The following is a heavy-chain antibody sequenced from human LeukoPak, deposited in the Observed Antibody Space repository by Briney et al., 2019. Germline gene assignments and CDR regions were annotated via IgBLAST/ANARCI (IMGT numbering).Heavy chain of an antibody. CDR2: IKVDGSDT. Sequence: QSGGSLRLSCAASGFTFSMYWMYWVRQAPGKGLEWLVSIKVDGSDTYYDDSVKGRFIISRDNAKNSLYLQLNSLRADDTAVYYCARDHLAGWALEYWGQGTLVTVSS. J-gene: IGHJ4*02. CDR3: ARDHLAGWALEY. CDR1: GFTFSMYW. V-gene: IGHV3-7*01. D-gene: IGHD6-19*01.